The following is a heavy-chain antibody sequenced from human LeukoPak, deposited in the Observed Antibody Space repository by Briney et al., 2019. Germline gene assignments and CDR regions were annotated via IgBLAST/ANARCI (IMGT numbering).Heavy chain of an antibody. CDR3: ATLSYRRPYFDY. CDR2: IYYSGST. J-gene: IGHJ4*02. V-gene: IGHV4-31*03. CDR1: GGSISSGGYY. Sequence: SQTLSLTCTVSGGSISSGGYYWGWIRQHPGRGREWIVYIYYSGSTYYNPSLKSRITISLHTSKNQFSLKLSSVTAVDTAVYYCATLSYRRPYFDYSGQGTLVTVSS. D-gene: IGHD5-18*01.